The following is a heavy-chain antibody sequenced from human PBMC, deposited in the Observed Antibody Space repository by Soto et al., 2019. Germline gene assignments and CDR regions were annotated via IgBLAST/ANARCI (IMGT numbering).Heavy chain of an antibody. D-gene: IGHD3-16*01. J-gene: IGHJ6*02. Sequence: ASVKVSCKTSEYRFSSYTIHWVRQAPGQRLEWMGWINAGNGNTKYSQKFQGRVTITRDTSASTAYMELSSLRSEDTAVYYCAVGVLWQLYGMDVWGQGTTVTVSS. CDR2: INAGNGNT. CDR1: EYRFSSYT. CDR3: AVGVLWQLYGMDV. V-gene: IGHV1-3*01.